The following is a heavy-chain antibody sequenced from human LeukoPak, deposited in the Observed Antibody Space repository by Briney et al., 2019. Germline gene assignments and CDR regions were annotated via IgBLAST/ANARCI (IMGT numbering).Heavy chain of an antibody. CDR3: ASNGGMVRGVIQTNYYYYFMDV. J-gene: IGHJ6*03. V-gene: IGHV1-46*01. CDR2: INPSGGST. D-gene: IGHD3-10*01. Sequence: ASVKVSCKASGYTFTSYYMHWVRQAPGQGLEWMGIINPSGGSTSYAQKFQGRVTITADESTSTAYMELSSLRSEDTAVYYCASNGGMVRGVIQTNYYYYFMDVWGKGTTVTISS. CDR1: GYTFTSYY.